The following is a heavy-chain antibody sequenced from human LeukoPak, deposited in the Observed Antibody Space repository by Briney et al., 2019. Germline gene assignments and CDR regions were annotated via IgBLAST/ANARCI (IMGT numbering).Heavy chain of an antibody. J-gene: IGHJ4*02. D-gene: IGHD5-18*01. CDR3: ARYSYGFDY. CDR2: INPSGGST. Sequence: ASVKVSCKASGYTFTSYYMHWVRQAPGQGLEWMGFINPSGGSTSYAQKFQGRVSMTRDTSTSTVYMELSSLRSEDTAVFYCARYSYGFDYWGQGALVTVSS. V-gene: IGHV1-46*01. CDR1: GYTFTSYY.